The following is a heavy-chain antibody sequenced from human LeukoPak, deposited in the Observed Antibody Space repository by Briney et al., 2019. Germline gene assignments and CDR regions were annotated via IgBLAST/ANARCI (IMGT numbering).Heavy chain of an antibody. J-gene: IGHJ5*02. CDR2: IYYSGTT. D-gene: IGHD5-18*01. CDR1: GGSISSSPYY. CDR3: AKGAGGFSYYNWFDP. Sequence: SETLSLTCTVSGGSISSSPYYWGWIRQPPGKGLEWIVSIYYSGTTHYSPSLESRVTISVDTSKNQFSLKLASVTAADTAIYYCAKGAGGFSYYNWFDPWGQGTLVTASS. V-gene: IGHV4-39*07.